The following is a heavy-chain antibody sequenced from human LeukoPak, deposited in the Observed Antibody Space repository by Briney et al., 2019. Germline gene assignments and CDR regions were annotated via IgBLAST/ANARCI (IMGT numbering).Heavy chain of an antibody. CDR3: ARQVYSGTHYFDY. Sequence: SSETLSLTCAVSGGSISSRSCCWGWIRQPPGKGLEWIGTIYYSGSTYYNPSLKSRVTISVDTSKNQFSLRLSSVTAADTAVYYCARQVYSGTHYFDYWGQGTLVTVSS. D-gene: IGHD1-26*01. J-gene: IGHJ4*02. CDR2: IYYSGST. V-gene: IGHV4-39*01. CDR1: GGSISSRSCC.